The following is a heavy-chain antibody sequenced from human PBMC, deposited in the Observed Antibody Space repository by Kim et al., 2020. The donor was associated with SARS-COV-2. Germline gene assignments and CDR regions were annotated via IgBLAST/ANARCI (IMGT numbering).Heavy chain of an antibody. V-gene: IGHV3-53*01. CDR2: IYSGGST. D-gene: IGHD6-13*01. CDR1: GFTVSSNY. J-gene: IGHJ4*02. CDR3: AATRIAGTGDY. Sequence: GGSLRLSCAASGFTVSSNYMSWVRQAPGKGLEWVSVIYSGGSTYYADSVKGRFTISRDNSKNTLYLQMNSLRAEDTAVYYCAATRIAGTGDYWGQGTLVTVSP.